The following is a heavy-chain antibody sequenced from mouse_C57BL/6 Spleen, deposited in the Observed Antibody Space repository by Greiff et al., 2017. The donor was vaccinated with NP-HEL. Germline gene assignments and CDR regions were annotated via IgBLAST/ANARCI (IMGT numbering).Heavy chain of an antibody. D-gene: IGHD3-1*01. CDR2: ISDGGSYT. CDR3: ARGDGPLDY. CDR1: GFTFSSYA. V-gene: IGHV5-4*01. J-gene: IGHJ2*01. Sequence: EVQGVESGGGLVKPGGSLKLSCAASGFTFSSYAMSWVRQTPEKRLEWVATISDGGSYTYYPDNVKGRFTISRDNAKNNLYLQMSHLKSEDTAMYYCARGDGPLDYWGQGTTLTVSS.